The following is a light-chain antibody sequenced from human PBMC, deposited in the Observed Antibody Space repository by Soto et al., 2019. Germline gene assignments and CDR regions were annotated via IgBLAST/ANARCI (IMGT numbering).Light chain of an antibody. J-gene: IGKJ1*01. V-gene: IGKV3-15*01. CDR3: QQYINLWT. CDR2: GAS. Sequence: EIVMTQSPATLSVSPGERATLSRRASQSVSSNLAWYQQKPGQSPRLLIYGASTRATGVPARFSGSGSGTEFTLTIRSLQSEDFAVYYCQQYINLWTFGQGTKVDIK. CDR1: QSVSSN.